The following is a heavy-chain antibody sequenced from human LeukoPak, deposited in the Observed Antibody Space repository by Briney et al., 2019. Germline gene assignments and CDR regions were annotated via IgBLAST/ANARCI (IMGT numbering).Heavy chain of an antibody. CDR3: ARDNQRLDFWSGYRDNWFDP. V-gene: IGHV4-59*12. CDR2: IYYSGST. D-gene: IGHD3-3*01. CDR1: GGSISSYY. Sequence: PSETLSLTCTVSGGSISSYYWSWIRQPPGKGLEWIGYIYYSGSTNYNPSLKSRVTISVDTSKNQFSLKLSSVTAADTAVYYCARDNQRLDFWSGYRDNWFDPWGQGTLVTVSS. J-gene: IGHJ5*02.